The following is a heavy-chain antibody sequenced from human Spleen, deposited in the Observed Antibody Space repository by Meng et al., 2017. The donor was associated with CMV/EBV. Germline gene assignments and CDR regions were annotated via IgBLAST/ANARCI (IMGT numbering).Heavy chain of an antibody. J-gene: IGHJ5*02. CDR3: ARDRDSSSAGDFDP. CDR1: GGSISSYY. D-gene: IGHD6-6*01. CDR2: IYTSGST. Sequence: GQLTESGPGLGKPSETLPLTGPVRGGSISSYYWSWIRQPAGKGLEWIGRIYTSGSTNYNPSLKSRVTISVDTSKNQFSLKLSSVTAADMAVYYCARDRDSSSAGDFDPWGQGTLVTVSS. V-gene: IGHV4-4*07.